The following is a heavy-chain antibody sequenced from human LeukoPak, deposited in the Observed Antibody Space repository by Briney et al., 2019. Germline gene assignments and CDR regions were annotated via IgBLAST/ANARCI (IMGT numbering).Heavy chain of an antibody. CDR3: ARHDWLGGSYLVY. CDR2: IYPGDSDT. CDR1: GYSFTNYW. V-gene: IGHV5-51*01. D-gene: IGHD1-26*01. Sequence: GESLKISCKGSGYSFTNYWIDWVRQMPGKGLGWMGIIYPGDSDTRYSPSFQGQVTISADKSISTAYLQWSSLKASDTAMYYCARHDWLGGSYLVYWGQGTLVTVSS. J-gene: IGHJ4*02.